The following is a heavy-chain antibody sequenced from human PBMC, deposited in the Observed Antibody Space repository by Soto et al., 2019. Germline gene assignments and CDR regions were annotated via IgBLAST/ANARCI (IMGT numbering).Heavy chain of an antibody. CDR2: ISWNSGSI. V-gene: IGHV3-9*01. J-gene: IGHJ4*02. CDR1: GFTFDDYA. Sequence: PGGSLRLSCAASGFTFDDYAMHWVRQAPGKGLEWVSGISWNSGSIGYADSVKGRFTISRDNAKNSLYLQMNSLRAEDTALYYCVGKDFDYWGQGTLVTVSS. CDR3: VGKDFDY.